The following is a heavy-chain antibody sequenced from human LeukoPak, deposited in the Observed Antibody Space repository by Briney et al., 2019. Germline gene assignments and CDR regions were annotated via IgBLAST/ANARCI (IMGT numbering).Heavy chain of an antibody. CDR3: AKSDNSGYLKEFDY. CDR2: ISWNSGSI. V-gene: IGHV3-9*01. D-gene: IGHD3-22*01. Sequence: GGSLRLSCAASGFTFDDYAMHWVRQAPGKGLEWVSGISWNSGSIGYADSVKGRFTISRDNAKNSLYLQMNSLRAEDTALYYCAKSDNSGYLKEFDYWGQGTLVTVSS. J-gene: IGHJ4*02. CDR1: GFTFDDYA.